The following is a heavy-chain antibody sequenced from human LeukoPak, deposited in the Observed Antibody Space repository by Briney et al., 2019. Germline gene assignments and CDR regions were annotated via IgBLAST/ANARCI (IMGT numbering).Heavy chain of an antibody. Sequence: GGSLRLSCAASGFTFSNYDMHWVRQVTGKGLEWVSAFHTAGDTHYSGSVKGRFATSRENAKNSFYLQMNNLRAGDTALYYCARGSCSSSSSYERLNGLDVWGQGTPVTVSS. D-gene: IGHD2-2*01. CDR1: GFTFSNYD. V-gene: IGHV3-13*01. CDR2: FHTAGDT. J-gene: IGHJ6*02. CDR3: ARGSCSSSSSYERLNGLDV.